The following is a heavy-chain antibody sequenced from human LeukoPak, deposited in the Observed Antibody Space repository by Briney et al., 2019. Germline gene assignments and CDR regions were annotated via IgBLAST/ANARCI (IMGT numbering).Heavy chain of an antibody. V-gene: IGHV3-11*03. D-gene: IGHD2-2*01. CDR3: ASWGDQVVPAQNDAFDI. J-gene: IGHJ3*02. CDR1: GFTFSDYY. Sequence: SGGSLRLSCAASGFTFSDYYMSWIRQAPGKGLEWVSYISSSSSYTNYADSVKGRFSISRDNAKNSPYLQMNSLRAEDTAVYYCASWGDQVVPAQNDAFDIWGQGTMVTVSS. CDR2: ISSSSSYT.